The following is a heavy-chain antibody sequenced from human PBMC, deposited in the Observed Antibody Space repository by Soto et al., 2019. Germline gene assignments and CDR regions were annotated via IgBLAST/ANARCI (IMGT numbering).Heavy chain of an antibody. CDR3: ARDLSRINIAAGSYGMDV. J-gene: IGHJ6*02. CDR1: GYTFTGYY. V-gene: IGHV1-2*04. CDR2: INPNSGGT. D-gene: IGHD6-25*01. Sequence: ASVKVSCKASGYTFTGYYMHWVRQAPGQGLEWMGWINPNSGGTNYAQKFQGWVTMTRDTSISTAYMELSRLRSDDTAVYYCARDLSRINIAAGSYGMDVWGQGTTVTVSS.